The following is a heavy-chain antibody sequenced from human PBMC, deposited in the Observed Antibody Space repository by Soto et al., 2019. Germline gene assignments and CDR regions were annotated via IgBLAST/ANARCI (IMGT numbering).Heavy chain of an antibody. Sequence: GGSLRLSCASSGFTFSSYGMHWVRQAPGKGLEWVSVIRDNGSNKYYADSVKGRFTISRDNSKNTLYLQMNSLRAEDTAVYYCAKYSNYYAELDYWGQGTLVTVSS. D-gene: IGHD4-4*01. CDR3: AKYSNYYAELDY. CDR1: GFTFSSYG. V-gene: IGHV3-33*06. J-gene: IGHJ4*02. CDR2: IRDNGSNK.